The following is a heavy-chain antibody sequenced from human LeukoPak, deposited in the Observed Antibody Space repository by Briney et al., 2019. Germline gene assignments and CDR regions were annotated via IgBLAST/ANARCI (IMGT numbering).Heavy chain of an antibody. CDR2: IYYSGST. V-gene: IGHV4-59*08. D-gene: IGHD2-15*01. J-gene: IGHJ4*02. CDR3: ARNDCSGGTCYSSY. CDR1: GGSISSYY. Sequence: PSETLSLTCTVSGGSISSYYWSWIRQPPGKGLEWVGYIYYSGSTNYNPSLMSRVTISVDTSKNQFSLKLSSVTAADTAVYYCARNDCSGGTCYSSYWGQGTLVTVSS.